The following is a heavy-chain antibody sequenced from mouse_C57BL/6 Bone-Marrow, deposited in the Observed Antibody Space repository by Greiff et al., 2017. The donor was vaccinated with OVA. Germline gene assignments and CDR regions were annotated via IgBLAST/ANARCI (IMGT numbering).Heavy chain of an antibody. CDR3: ARRTYSMDL. V-gene: IGHV1-18*01. J-gene: IGHJ4*01. CDR2: INPNNGGT. CDR1: GYTFTDYN. Sequence: EVQLQQSGPELVKPGASVKIPCKASGYTFTDYNMDWVKQSHGQSLEWIGDINPNNGGTNYNQKFKGKATLTADKSSSTAYLELRSLTSEDTAVNYCARRTYSMDLWCWGHAVTVTA.